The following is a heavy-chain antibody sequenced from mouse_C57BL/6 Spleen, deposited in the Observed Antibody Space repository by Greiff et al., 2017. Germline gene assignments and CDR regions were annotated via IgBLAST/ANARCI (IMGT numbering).Heavy chain of an antibody. Sequence: EVMLVESGGGLVKPGGSLKLSCAASGFTFSSYAMSWVRQTPEKRLEWVATISDGGSYTYYPDNVKGRFTISRDNAKNNLYLQMSHLKSEDTAMYYCARDHDYDGNYFDYWGQGTTLTVSS. CDR3: ARDHDYDGNYFDY. CDR1: GFTFSSYA. J-gene: IGHJ2*01. CDR2: ISDGGSYT. D-gene: IGHD2-4*01. V-gene: IGHV5-4*01.